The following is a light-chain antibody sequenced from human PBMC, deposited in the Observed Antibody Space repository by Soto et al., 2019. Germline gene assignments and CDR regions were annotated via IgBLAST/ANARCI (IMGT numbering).Light chain of an antibody. CDR3: QQRSNWPPGT. CDR1: QSVSSY. J-gene: IGKJ1*01. CDR2: DAS. V-gene: IGKV3-11*01. Sequence: EIVLTQSPATLSLSPGERATLSCRASQSVSSYLACYQQKPGQAPRLLIYDASSRATGIPARFSGSGSGTDFTLTISSLEPEDFAVYYCQQRSNWPPGTFGKGTKVDIK.